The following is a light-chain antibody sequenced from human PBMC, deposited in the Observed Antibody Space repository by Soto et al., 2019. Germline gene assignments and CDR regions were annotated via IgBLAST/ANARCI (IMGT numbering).Light chain of an antibody. CDR3: HQYNNFPWT. CDR1: QSITNW. CDR2: DAS. V-gene: IGKV1-5*01. J-gene: IGKJ1*01. Sequence: DIQMTQSPSTLSASVGDTVTITCRAGQSITNWLAWYQQKPGRAPNLLIYDASNLEDGVPSRFSGSGSWTEFTLTISSLQPDDFAAYYCHQYNNFPWTFGQGTRVDVK.